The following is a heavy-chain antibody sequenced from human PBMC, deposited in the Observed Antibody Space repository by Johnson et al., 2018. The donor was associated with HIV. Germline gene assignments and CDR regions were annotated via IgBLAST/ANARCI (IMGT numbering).Heavy chain of an antibody. CDR1: GFTFSRYA. CDR3: ARARMTTVTNDAFDI. D-gene: IGHD4-17*01. V-gene: IGHV3-30*04. J-gene: IGHJ3*02. Sequence: QVQLMESGGGVVQPGRSLRLSCAPSGFTFSRYAMHWVRQAPGKGLEWVAVISYYGTSKHYADSVRGRFTISRDNSKNTLYLQMNSLRAEDTAVYYCARARMTTVTNDAFDIWGQGTMVTVSS. CDR2: ISYYGTSK.